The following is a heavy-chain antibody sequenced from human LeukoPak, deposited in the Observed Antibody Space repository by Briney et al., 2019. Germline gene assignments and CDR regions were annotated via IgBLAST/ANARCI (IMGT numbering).Heavy chain of an antibody. CDR3: ARASKTLFSPTLRYYQFDY. J-gene: IGHJ4*02. D-gene: IGHD4-11*01. Sequence: GGSLRLSCAASGFTFSSYAMSWVRQAPGKGLEWVSAISGSGGSTYYADSVKGRFTISRDNSKNTLYLQMNSLRAEDTAVYYCARASKTLFSPTLRYYQFDYWGQGTLVTVSS. CDR2: ISGSGGST. CDR1: GFTFSSYA. V-gene: IGHV3-23*01.